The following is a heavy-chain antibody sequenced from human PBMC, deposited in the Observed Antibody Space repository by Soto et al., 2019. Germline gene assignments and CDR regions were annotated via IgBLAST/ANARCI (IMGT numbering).Heavy chain of an antibody. J-gene: IGHJ4*02. V-gene: IGHV3-21*01. CDR1: GFTFSSYS. CDR2: ISSSSSYI. CDR3: ARDLTTGTRYFDY. Sequence: EVQLVESGGGLVKPGWSLRLSCAASGFTFSSYSMNWVRQAPGKGLEWVSSISSSSSYIYYADSVKGRFTISRDNAKNSLYLQMNSLRAEDTAVYYCARDLTTGTRYFDYWGQGTLVTVSS. D-gene: IGHD6-13*01.